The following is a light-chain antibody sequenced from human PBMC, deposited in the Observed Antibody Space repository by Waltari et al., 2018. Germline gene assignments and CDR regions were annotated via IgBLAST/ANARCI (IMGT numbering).Light chain of an antibody. CDR2: EAS. Sequence: EILMTQSPGTPYVSPGARATLPCRASQSVSSDLAWYQQKPGQAPRLLIYEASTRATGIPDRFSGRGSGTEFTLTISSLQPEDFGLYYCQQYNNWPPLTFGGGTKVEIK. V-gene: IGKV3-15*01. J-gene: IGKJ4*01. CDR1: QSVSSD. CDR3: QQYNNWPPLT.